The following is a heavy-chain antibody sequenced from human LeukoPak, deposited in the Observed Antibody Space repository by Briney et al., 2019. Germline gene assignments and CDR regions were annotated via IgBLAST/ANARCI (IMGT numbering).Heavy chain of an antibody. Sequence: ASVKVSCKASGYTFTGYYMHWVRQAPGQGLEWMGWINPNSGRTNYAQKFQGRVTMTRDTSISTAYMELSRLRSDDTAVYYCARARGVVVPAAMPYWYFDLWGRGTLVTVSS. V-gene: IGHV1-2*02. CDR3: ARARGVVVPAAMPYWYFDL. CDR2: INPNSGRT. J-gene: IGHJ2*01. CDR1: GYTFTGYY. D-gene: IGHD2-2*01.